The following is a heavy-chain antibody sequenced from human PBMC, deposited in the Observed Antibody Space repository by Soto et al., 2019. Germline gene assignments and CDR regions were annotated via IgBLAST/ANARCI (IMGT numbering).Heavy chain of an antibody. CDR3: ARDWRITMVRGVIKDYYYYGMDV. D-gene: IGHD3-10*01. V-gene: IGHV4-61*01. CDR1: GGSVSSGSYY. J-gene: IGHJ6*02. Sequence: PSETLSLTCTVSGGSVSSGSYYWIWIRQPPGKGLEWIGYIYYSGSTNYNPSLKSRVTISVDTSKNQFSLKLSSVTAADTAVYYCARDWRITMVRGVIKDYYYYGMDVWGQGTTVTVSS. CDR2: IYYSGST.